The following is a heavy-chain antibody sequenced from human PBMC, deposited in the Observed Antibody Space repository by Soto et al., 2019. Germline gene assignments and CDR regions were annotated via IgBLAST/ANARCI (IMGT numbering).Heavy chain of an antibody. V-gene: IGHV3-30-3*01. J-gene: IGHJ4*02. CDR1: EFSFSSYA. CDR3: ARNFDTITCYFDY. D-gene: IGHD3-9*01. CDR2: ISFDGNII. Sequence: PXAALRLSCAACEFSFSSYAMHWIRQAPGKGLEWVAVISFDGNIIHYADSVKGRFIISRDNSKNTLYLQMHSLSGEDTAVYYCARNFDTITCYFDYWGQGTLVTVSS.